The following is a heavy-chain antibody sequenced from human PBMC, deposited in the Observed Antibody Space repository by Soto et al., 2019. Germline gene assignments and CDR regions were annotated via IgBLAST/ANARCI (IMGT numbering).Heavy chain of an antibody. Sequence: GGSLRLSCAASGFSFSTYGMHWVRQAPGKGLEWVAVIWHDGSKTYYADSVKGRLIISRDNSKNTLYVQINSLRAEDRGVYFCARGSIVAAEYGMDVWGQGTTVTVSS. CDR3: ARGSIVAAEYGMDV. J-gene: IGHJ6*02. V-gene: IGHV3-33*01. CDR1: GFSFSTYG. D-gene: IGHD6-13*01. CDR2: IWHDGSKT.